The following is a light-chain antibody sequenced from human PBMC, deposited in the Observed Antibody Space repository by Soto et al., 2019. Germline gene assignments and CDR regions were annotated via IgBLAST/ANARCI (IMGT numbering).Light chain of an antibody. CDR1: SSDVSCYNY. V-gene: IGLV2-14*01. CDR2: DVS. Sequence: QSALTQPASVSGSPGQSITISCTGTSSDVSCYNYVSWYHQHPGKAPKLMIYDVSNRPSGVSNRFSGSKSGNTASLSISGLQAEDEADYYCSSYTSSSTLVFGGGTKLTVL. CDR3: SSYTSSSTLV. J-gene: IGLJ2*01.